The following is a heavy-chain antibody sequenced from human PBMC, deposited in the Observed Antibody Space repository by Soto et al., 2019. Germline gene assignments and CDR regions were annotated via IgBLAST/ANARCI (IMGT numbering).Heavy chain of an antibody. V-gene: IGHV4-39*01. CDR2: IDYSGST. CDR3: ARHLSDYYDAFDI. J-gene: IGHJ3*02. Sequence: QLQLQESGPGLVKPSETLSLTCTVSGRSISSSNYYWGRIRQPPGKGLEWIGTIDYSGSTYYNPSLKSRVTKSVDSSKNQFSLKLSSVTAADTAVYYCARHLSDYYDAFDIWGQGTMVTVSS. CDR1: GRSISSSNYY. D-gene: IGHD1-26*01.